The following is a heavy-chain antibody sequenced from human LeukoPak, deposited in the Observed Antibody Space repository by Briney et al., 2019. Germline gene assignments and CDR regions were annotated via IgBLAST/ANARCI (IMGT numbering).Heavy chain of an antibody. Sequence: PGRPLRLSCAASGFTFSSYGMHWVRQAPGKGLEWVAVISYDGSNKYYADSVKGRFTISRDNSKNTLYLQMNSLRAEDTAVYYCAKTSTVTTGYWGQGTLVTVSS. CDR3: AKTSTVTTGY. V-gene: IGHV3-30*18. J-gene: IGHJ4*02. D-gene: IGHD4-11*01. CDR2: ISYDGSNK. CDR1: GFTFSSYG.